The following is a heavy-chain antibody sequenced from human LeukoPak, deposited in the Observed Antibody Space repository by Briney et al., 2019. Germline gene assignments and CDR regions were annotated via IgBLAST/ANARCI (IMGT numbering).Heavy chain of an antibody. CDR3: ARNASSFGAGAFDI. CDR1: GGSISSSSLY. D-gene: IGHD2-2*01. V-gene: IGHV4-39*01. CDR2: VYYSGST. J-gene: IGHJ3*02. Sequence: SETLSLTCTVSGGSISSSSLYWDWIRQPPGKGLEWIGTVYYSGSTYYNPSLKSRVTISVDTSKNQFSLRLSSVTAADTALYYCARNASSFGAGAFDIWGQAAMLTVSS.